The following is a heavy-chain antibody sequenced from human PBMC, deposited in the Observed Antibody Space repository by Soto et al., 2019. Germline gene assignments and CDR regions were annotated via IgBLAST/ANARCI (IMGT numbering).Heavy chain of an antibody. V-gene: IGHV3-11*01. CDR1: GFTFSDYY. D-gene: IGHD2-15*01. J-gene: IGHJ3*02. CDR3: ARDQCSGGSCYLGAFDI. Sequence: GGSLRLSCAASGFTFSDYYMSWIRQAPGKGLEWVSYISSSGSTIYYADSVKGRFTLSRDNAKNSLYLQMNSLRAEDTAVYYCARDQCSGGSCYLGAFDIWGQGTMVTVSS. CDR2: ISSSGSTI.